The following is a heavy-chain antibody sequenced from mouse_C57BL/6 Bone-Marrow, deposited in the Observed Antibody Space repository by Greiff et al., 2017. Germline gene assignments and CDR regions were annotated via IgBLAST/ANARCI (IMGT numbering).Heavy chain of an antibody. Sequence: EVHLVESGGGLVKPGGSLKLSCAASGFPFSSYAMSCVRQTPETKLEWVATISDGGSYPYYPANVKGRFTISRDNAKNNLYLQMSHLKSEDTAMYYCARVTGTGWYFDVWGTGTTVTVSS. V-gene: IGHV5-4*01. CDR3: ARVTGTGWYFDV. D-gene: IGHD4-1*01. CDR2: ISDGGSYP. CDR1: GFPFSSYA. J-gene: IGHJ1*03.